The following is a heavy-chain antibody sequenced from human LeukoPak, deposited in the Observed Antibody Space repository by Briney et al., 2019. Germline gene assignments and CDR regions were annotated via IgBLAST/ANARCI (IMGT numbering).Heavy chain of an antibody. CDR1: GFTFSSYE. V-gene: IGHV3-48*03. Sequence: PGGSLRLSCAASGFTFSSYEMIWVRQAPGKGLEWVSYIDTSGGTMYYADSVKGRFTISRDNAKDSLYLQMNSLQAADTAVYYCARDEGQHLVTWYFDLWGRGTLVTVSS. D-gene: IGHD6-13*01. CDR2: IDTSGGTM. CDR3: ARDEGQHLVTWYFDL. J-gene: IGHJ2*01.